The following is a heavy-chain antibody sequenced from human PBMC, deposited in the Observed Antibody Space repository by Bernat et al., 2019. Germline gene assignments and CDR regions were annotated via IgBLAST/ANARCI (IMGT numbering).Heavy chain of an antibody. V-gene: IGHV3-30*18. D-gene: IGHD6-6*01. CDR1: GFTFSSYG. CDR2: ISYDGSNK. J-gene: IGHJ4*02. CDR3: AKHLLGQLGGPRFDY. Sequence: QVQLVESGGGVVQPGRSLRLSCAASGFTFSSYGMHWVRQAPGKGLEWVAVISYDGSNKYYADSVKGRFTISRDISKNTLYLQMSSLRAEDTAIYYCAKHLLGQLGGPRFDYWGQGTLVTVSS.